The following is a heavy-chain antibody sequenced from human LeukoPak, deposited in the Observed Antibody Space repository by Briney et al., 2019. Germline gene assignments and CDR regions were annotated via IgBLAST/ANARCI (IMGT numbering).Heavy chain of an antibody. Sequence: PGGSLRLSXAASGFTFSSYSMNWVRQAPGKGLEWVSSISSSSSYIYYADSVKGRFTISRDNAKNSLYLQMNSLRAEDTAVYYCAREGGDSYGPNPLDYWGQGTLVTVSS. V-gene: IGHV3-21*01. D-gene: IGHD5-18*01. CDR3: AREGGDSYGPNPLDY. CDR2: ISSSSSYI. CDR1: GFTFSSYS. J-gene: IGHJ4*02.